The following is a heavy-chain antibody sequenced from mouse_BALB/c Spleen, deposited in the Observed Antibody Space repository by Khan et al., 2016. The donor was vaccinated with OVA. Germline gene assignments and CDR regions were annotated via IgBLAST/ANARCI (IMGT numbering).Heavy chain of an antibody. CDR2: MIYSGYT. Sequence: EVQLQESGPSLVQPSQTLSLTCSVTGDSITSGFWSWVRKFPGNKLEYMGYMIYSGYTYYNPSLKGRFSITRHTSKHQYYLQLNSVTTEDTATYYCARSTYKYAFAYWGQGALVTVSA. CDR3: ARSTYKYAFAY. V-gene: IGHV3-8*02. D-gene: IGHD1-3*01. CDR1: GDSITSGF. J-gene: IGHJ3*01.